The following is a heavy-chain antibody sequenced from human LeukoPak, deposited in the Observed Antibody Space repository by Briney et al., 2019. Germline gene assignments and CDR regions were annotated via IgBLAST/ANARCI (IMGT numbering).Heavy chain of an antibody. CDR2: IYYSGGT. D-gene: IGHD1-1*01. CDR3: ARGEVGYRFDP. V-gene: IGHV4-59*01. Sequence: SETLSLTCNVSGGSISSYYWSWIRQPPGKGLEWIGYIYYSGGTNYNPSLKSRVTISVDTSKNQFSLKLSSVTAADTAVYYCARGEVGYRFDPWGQGTLVTVSS. J-gene: IGHJ5*02. CDR1: GGSISSYY.